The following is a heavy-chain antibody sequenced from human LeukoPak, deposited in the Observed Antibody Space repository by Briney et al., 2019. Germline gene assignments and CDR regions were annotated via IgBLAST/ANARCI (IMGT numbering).Heavy chain of an antibody. CDR2: VSHDGTT. D-gene: IGHD3/OR15-3a*01. CDR1: GDSVTTYY. CDR3: ARLDCYDVVGCYNQ. V-gene: IGHV4-59*08. Sequence: PSETLSLTCSVSGDSVTTYYWSWIRQATGKGLEWIGYVSHDGTTNYTPSLRSRVIMSVDTANNTISLRLTSVTAADTAIYYCARLDCYDVVGCYNQWGRGTQVTVS. J-gene: IGHJ4*02.